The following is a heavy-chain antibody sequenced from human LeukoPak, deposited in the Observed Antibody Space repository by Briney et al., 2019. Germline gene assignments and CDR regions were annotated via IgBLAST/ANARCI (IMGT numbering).Heavy chain of an antibody. Sequence: PGGSLRLSCAASGFTFSNYGMHWVRQAPGKGLEWVAVISFDGSNKYYADSVKGRFTIFRDNSKNTLYLQMNSLRAEDTAVYYCARDLDYDSSGYHAFDIWGQGTMVTVSS. V-gene: IGHV3-30*03. CDR2: ISFDGSNK. CDR1: GFTFSNYG. J-gene: IGHJ3*02. CDR3: ARDLDYDSSGYHAFDI. D-gene: IGHD3-22*01.